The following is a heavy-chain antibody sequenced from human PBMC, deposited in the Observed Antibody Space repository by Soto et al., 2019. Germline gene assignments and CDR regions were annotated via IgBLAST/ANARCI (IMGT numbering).Heavy chain of an antibody. CDR2: IYSGGST. CDR3: AREGDRRKYYYYMDV. J-gene: IGHJ6*03. Sequence: GGSLRLSCAASGFTVSSNYMSWVRQAPGKGLEWVSVIYSGGSTYYADSVKGRFTISRHNSKNTLYLQMNSLRAEDTAVYYCAREGDRRKYYYYMDVWGKGTTVTVSS. CDR1: GFTVSSNY. D-gene: IGHD3-16*01. V-gene: IGHV3-53*04.